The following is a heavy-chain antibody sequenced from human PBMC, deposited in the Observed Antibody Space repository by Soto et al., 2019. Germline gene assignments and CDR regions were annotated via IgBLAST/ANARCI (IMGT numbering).Heavy chain of an antibody. CDR1: GYSFTSYW. D-gene: IGHD3-22*01. CDR3: ARHADYYDSSVYYFDY. CDR2: IYPSDSDT. Sequence: PGESLKISCKGSGYSFTSYWISWVRQVPGKGLEWMGFIYPSDSDTRYSPSFQGQVTISTDKSISTAYLQWSSLKASDTAMYYCARHADYYDSSVYYFDYWGQGTLVTVSS. J-gene: IGHJ4*02. V-gene: IGHV5-51*01.